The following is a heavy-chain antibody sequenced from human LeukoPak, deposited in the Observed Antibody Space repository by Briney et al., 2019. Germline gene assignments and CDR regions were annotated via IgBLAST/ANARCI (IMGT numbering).Heavy chain of an antibody. J-gene: IGHJ4*02. CDR2: ISAYNGNT. Sequence: ASVKASCKASGYTFTSYGIIWLRQAPGQGLEWMGWISAYNGNTNYAQKLQGRVTMTTDTSTTTAYMELRSLRSDDTAVYYCARETTVTSQPFDYWGQGTLVTVSS. D-gene: IGHD4-17*01. V-gene: IGHV1-18*01. CDR1: GYTFTSYG. CDR3: ARETTVTSQPFDY.